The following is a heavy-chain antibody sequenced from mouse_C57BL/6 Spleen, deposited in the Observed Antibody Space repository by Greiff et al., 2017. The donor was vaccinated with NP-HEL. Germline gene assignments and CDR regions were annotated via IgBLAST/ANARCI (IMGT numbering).Heavy chain of an antibody. D-gene: IGHD1-1*01. Sequence: QVQLQQPGAELVRPGSSVKLSCKASGYTFTRYWMHWVKQRPIHGLEWIGNIDPSDSETHYNQKFKDKATLTVGKSSSTAYMQLSSLTSEESAVYYGERRDYYGSSWYFVVWGTGTTVTVSS. CDR3: ERRDYYGSSWYFVV. J-gene: IGHJ1*03. CDR2: IDPSDSET. CDR1: GYTFTRYW. V-gene: IGHV1-52*01.